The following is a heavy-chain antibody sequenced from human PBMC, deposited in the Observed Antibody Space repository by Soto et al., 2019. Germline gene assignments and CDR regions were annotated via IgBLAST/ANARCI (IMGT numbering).Heavy chain of an antibody. CDR3: AKDQVEQIPYGSSSKAWGLDV. CDR2: IPNDGSNK. CDR1: GFPFSNHG. D-gene: IGHD6-6*01. J-gene: IGHJ6*02. V-gene: IGHV3-30*02. Sequence: GGSLRLSCAASGFPFSNHGMHWVRQAPGKGLEWVAVIPNDGSNKLYVDSVKGRFTISRDNSKNTLYLQMNSLRAEDTAVYYCAKDQVEQIPYGSSSKAWGLDVWGQGTTVTAP.